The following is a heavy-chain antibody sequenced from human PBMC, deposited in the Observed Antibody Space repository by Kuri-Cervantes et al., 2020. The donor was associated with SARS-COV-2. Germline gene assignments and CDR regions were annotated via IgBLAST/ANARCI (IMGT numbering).Heavy chain of an antibody. J-gene: IGHJ4*02. CDR3: PRSLHITMIVVVINLVDY. CDR1: GFTFSSYW. D-gene: IGHD3-22*01. Sequence: GGSLRLSCAASGFTFSSYWMHWVRQAPGKGLVWVSRINSDGSSTSYADSVKGRFTISRDNAKNTLYLQMNSLRAEDTAVYYCPRSLHITMIVVVINLVDYWGQGTLVTVSS. V-gene: IGHV3-74*01. CDR2: INSDGSST.